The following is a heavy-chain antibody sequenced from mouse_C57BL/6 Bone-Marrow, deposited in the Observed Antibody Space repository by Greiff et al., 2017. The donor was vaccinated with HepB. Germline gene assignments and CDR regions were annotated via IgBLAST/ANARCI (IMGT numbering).Heavy chain of an antibody. J-gene: IGHJ4*01. D-gene: IGHD1-1*01. Sequence: EVKLEESGAELVRPGASVKLSCTASGFNIKDDYMHWVKQRPEQGLEWLGWIDPENGDTEYASKFQGTATITADTSSNTAYLQLSSLTSEDTAVYYCTSITTVVGMDYWGQGTSVTVSS. V-gene: IGHV14-4*01. CDR2: IDPENGDT. CDR1: GFNIKDDY. CDR3: TSITTVVGMDY.